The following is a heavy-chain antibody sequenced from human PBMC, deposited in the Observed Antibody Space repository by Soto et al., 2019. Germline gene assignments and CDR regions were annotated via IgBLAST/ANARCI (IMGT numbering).Heavy chain of an antibody. Sequence: QITLNESGPTVVRPTETLTLTCRFSGFSLTTSGVGVGWIRQSPGKAPEWLALIYWDDDKRYSASLKSRLPITKDTSKNQVVLTVSDLDPTDTATYYCAHRVLRTVFGLVTTTAIYFDFWGQGPPVAVSS. V-gene: IGHV2-5*02. CDR2: IYWDDDK. J-gene: IGHJ4*02. D-gene: IGHD3-3*01. CDR1: GFSLTTSGVG. CDR3: AHRVLRTVFGLVTTTAIYFDF.